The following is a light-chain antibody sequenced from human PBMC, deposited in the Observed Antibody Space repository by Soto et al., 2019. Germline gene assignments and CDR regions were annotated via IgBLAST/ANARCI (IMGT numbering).Light chain of an antibody. Sequence: QSALTQPPSASGSPGQSGTISCTGTRSDVGGYNFVSWYQHHPGKAPKLIIYEVNKRPSGVPDRFSGSKSGNTASLTVSGLQAEDEADYYCNSYAGSNNDVFGTGTKLTVL. CDR3: NSYAGSNNDV. J-gene: IGLJ1*01. CDR2: EVN. V-gene: IGLV2-8*01. CDR1: RSDVGGYNF.